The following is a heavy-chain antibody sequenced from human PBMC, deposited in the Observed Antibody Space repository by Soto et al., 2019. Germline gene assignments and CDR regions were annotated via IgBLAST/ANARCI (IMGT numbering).Heavy chain of an antibody. D-gene: IGHD7-27*01. CDR1: GGTFNSFG. V-gene: IGHV1-69*01. CDR3: AIDVWGRGGHYLDS. CDR2: IIPAFGTT. Sequence: QVHVVQSGAEVKKPGSSVKVTCKSFGGTFNSFGINWVRQAPGQGLENMGGIIPAFGTTNFAQRFRDRVTLVADGSSNTSYKDLSCLTSDDTATYYCAIDVWGRGGHYLDSWGQGTLVTVSS. J-gene: IGHJ4*02.